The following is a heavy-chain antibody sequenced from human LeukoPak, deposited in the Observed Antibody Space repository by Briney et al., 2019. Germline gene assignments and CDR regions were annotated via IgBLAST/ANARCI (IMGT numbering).Heavy chain of an antibody. CDR1: GGSISSYY. D-gene: IGHD3-10*01. J-gene: IGHJ4*02. CDR3: ARDGGRDYYGSGSYDYYFDY. CDR2: IYYSGST. V-gene: IGHV4-59*01. Sequence: SETLSLTCTVSGGSISSYYWSWIRQPPGKGLEWIGYIYYSGSTNYNPSLKSRVTISVDTSKNQFSLKLSSMTAADTAVYYCARDGGRDYYGSGSYDYYFDYWGQGTLVTVSS.